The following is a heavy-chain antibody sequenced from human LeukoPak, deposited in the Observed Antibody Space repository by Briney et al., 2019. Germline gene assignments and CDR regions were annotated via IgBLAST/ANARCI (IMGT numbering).Heavy chain of an antibody. CDR3: ARDQYDTWSRRGNFDS. Sequence: GGSLRLSCTASGFTFSDYYMSWIRQAPGKGLEWVSNIGNSVGNKYYADSVKGRFTISRDNAKKSLYLQMNSLRVEDTAVFYCARDQYDTWSRRGNFDSWGQGTLVTVSS. CDR2: IGNSVGNK. CDR1: GFTFSDYY. D-gene: IGHD3-3*01. J-gene: IGHJ4*02. V-gene: IGHV3-11*01.